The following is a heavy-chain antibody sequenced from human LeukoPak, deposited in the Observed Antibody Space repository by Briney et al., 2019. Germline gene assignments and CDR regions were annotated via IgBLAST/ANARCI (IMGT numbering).Heavy chain of an antibody. CDR3: ARLAAAHHFDY. CDR1: GLTVGSNY. V-gene: IGHV3-66*04. J-gene: IGHJ4*02. Sequence: PGGSLRLSCAASGLTVGSNYMTWVRQAPGKGLEWVSVIYSGGSTYYADSVKGRSTISRDNSKNTLYLQMNSLRAEDTAVYYCARLAAAHHFDYWGQGTLVPVSS. CDR2: IYSGGST. D-gene: IGHD6-13*01.